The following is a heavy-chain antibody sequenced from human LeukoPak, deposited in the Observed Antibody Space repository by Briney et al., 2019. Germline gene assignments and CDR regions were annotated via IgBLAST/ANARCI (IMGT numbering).Heavy chain of an antibody. J-gene: IGHJ4*02. CDR3: ARATGTDDY. CDR2: ITSNGDHM. CDR1: GLIFTKYY. V-gene: IGHV3-21*04. Sequence: GGSLRLSCAASGLIFTKYYMNWVRQAPGKGLESVSSITSNGDHMYYADSVKGRLTISRDNAKNSLYLQMNSLRAEDTAVYYCARATGTDDYWGQGTLVTVSS. D-gene: IGHD1-1*01.